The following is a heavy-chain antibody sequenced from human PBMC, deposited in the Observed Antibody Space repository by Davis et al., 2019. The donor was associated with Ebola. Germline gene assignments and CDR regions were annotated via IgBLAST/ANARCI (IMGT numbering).Heavy chain of an antibody. Sequence: PGGSLRLSCAASGLTFSSYAMSWVRQAPGKGLEWVSGISVGGGVTYYPESLKGRFTISRDDSKNMLYLQTDSLRAEDTAVYYCATGGPTVTTGFDDWGQGTLVTVSS. CDR1: GLTFSSYA. CDR3: ATGGPTVTTGFDD. D-gene: IGHD4-17*01. CDR2: ISVGGGVT. J-gene: IGHJ4*02. V-gene: IGHV3-23*01.